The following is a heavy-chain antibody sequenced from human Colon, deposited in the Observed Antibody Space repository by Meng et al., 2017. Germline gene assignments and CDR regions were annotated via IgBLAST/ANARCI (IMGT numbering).Heavy chain of an antibody. Sequence: QVQLQESGPGLGKPSQTLSLTCTVSGGSIRSGDYYWSWFRQPPGKGLEWIGYIYYSGSTYYNPPLKSRVTISVDTSKNQFSLNLSSVTAADTAVYYCARGGWSLDYWGQGTLVTVSS. V-gene: IGHV4-30-4*01. D-gene: IGHD2-15*01. CDR3: ARGGWSLDY. CDR2: IYYSGST. J-gene: IGHJ4*02. CDR1: GGSIRSGDYY.